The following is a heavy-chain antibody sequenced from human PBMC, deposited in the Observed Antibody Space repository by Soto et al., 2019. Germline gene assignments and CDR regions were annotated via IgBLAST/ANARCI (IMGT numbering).Heavy chain of an antibody. Sequence: EGSLRLSCEGPGFTFSDYSFRWVRQAPGKGLEWVVMISYDRSDRYYRDSVQGRFTISRDDPKNTVYLQMNSLRAEDTATYYCARSTYCNGGSCFPQYWGPGTLVTVSS. D-gene: IGHD2-15*01. J-gene: IGHJ4*02. CDR2: ISYDRSDR. CDR1: GFTFSDYS. V-gene: IGHV3-30*03. CDR3: ARSTYCNGGSCFPQY.